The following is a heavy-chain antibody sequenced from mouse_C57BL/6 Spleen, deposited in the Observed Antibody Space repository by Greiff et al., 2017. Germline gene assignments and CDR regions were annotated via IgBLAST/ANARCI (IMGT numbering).Heavy chain of an antibody. CDR3: AKPLGRGDLGFAY. J-gene: IGHJ3*01. CDR1: GFSFTSYG. D-gene: IGHD4-1*01. CDR2: IGGDGST. Sequence: QVQLKESGPGLVAPSQSLSITCTVSGFSFTSYGVSWVRQPPGKGLEWLGVIGGDGSTNYPSALISRLGISKENAKSQVCLKLNRLQTDDTATYYCAKPLGRGDLGFAYWGQGTLVTVSA. V-gene: IGHV2-3*01.